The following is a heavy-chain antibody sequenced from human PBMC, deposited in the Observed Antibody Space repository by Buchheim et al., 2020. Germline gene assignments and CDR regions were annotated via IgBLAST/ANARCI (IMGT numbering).Heavy chain of an antibody. CDR2: IYYSGST. CDR1: GGSISSYY. V-gene: IGHV4-59*01. Sequence: QVQLQESGPGLVKPSETLSLTCTVSGGSISSYYWSWIRQPPGKGLEWIGYIYYSGSTNYNPSLKSRVTISVDTSKNQFSLKLSSVTAADTAVYYCARAKVATITAFDYWDQGTLGTVSS. CDR3: ARAKVATITAFDY. J-gene: IGHJ4*02. D-gene: IGHD5-12*01.